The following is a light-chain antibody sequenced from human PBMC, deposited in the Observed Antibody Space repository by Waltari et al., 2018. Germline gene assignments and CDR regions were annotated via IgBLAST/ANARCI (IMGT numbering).Light chain of an antibody. CDR3: ASWDDSLNGHWV. Sequence: QSVLTQPPSASGTPGQRVTISCSGSASNIGGNLVNWYQQLPGKAPKLLIYRSDQRPSGVPDRFSGSKTGTSASLAINGLQSDDEADYFCASWDDSLNGHWVFGGGTKVTVL. J-gene: IGLJ3*02. CDR1: ASNIGGNL. V-gene: IGLV1-44*01. CDR2: RSD.